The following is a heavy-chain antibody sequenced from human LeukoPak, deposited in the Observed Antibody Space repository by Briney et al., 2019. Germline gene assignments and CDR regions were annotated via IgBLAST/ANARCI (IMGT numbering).Heavy chain of an antibody. D-gene: IGHD1-1*01. J-gene: IGHJ5*02. CDR3: ARGRPESPFDP. Sequence: ASVKVSCKASGGTFSSYAISWVRQAPGQGLEWMGWISGYNGNTNYAQKLQGRVTMTTDTSTSTAYMELSSLRSDDTAIYYCARGRPESPFDPWGQGTLVTVSS. CDR1: GGTFSSYA. V-gene: IGHV1-18*01. CDR2: ISGYNGNT.